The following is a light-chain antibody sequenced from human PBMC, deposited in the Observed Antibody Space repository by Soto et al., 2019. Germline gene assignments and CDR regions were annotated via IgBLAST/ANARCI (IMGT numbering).Light chain of an antibody. CDR1: SSDVGGYNY. Sequence: QSALTQPASVSGSPGQSITISCTGTSSDVGGYNYVSWYQHHPGKAPKLMSFDVGNRPSGVSNRFSGSKSGNTASLTISGLQPEDEADYYCSSYTTSNSRQIVFVTGTKVTV. J-gene: IGLJ1*01. CDR2: DVG. V-gene: IGLV2-14*03. CDR3: SSYTTSNSRQIV.